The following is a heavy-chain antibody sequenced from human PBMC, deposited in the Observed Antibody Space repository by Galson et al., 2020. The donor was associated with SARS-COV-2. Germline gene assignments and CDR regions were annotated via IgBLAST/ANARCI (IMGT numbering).Heavy chain of an antibody. CDR2: INPNSGGT. D-gene: IGHD3-22*01. Sequence: ASVKVSCKASGYTFTGYYMHWVRQAPGQGLEWMGLINPNSGGTNYAQQFQGRVTMTRDTSISTAYMELSRLRSDDTALYYCAREGYYFDSSGYDYLGQGTLVTVSS. CDR1: GYTFTGYY. J-gene: IGHJ4*02. V-gene: IGHV1-2*02. CDR3: AREGYYFDSSGYDY.